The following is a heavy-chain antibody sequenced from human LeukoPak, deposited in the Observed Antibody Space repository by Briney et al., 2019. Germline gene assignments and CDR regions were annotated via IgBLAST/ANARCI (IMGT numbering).Heavy chain of an antibody. D-gene: IGHD1-26*01. Sequence: PGGSLRLSCAASGFTFSSYGLHWVRQAPGRGLEWVAFIRYDGNNKYYADSVKGRFTISRDNSKNTLSLQMNSLRTEDTAVYYCAKGTVGAYEIDYWGQGTLVTVSS. CDR1: GFTFSSYG. V-gene: IGHV3-30*02. CDR2: IRYDGNNK. J-gene: IGHJ4*02. CDR3: AKGTVGAYEIDY.